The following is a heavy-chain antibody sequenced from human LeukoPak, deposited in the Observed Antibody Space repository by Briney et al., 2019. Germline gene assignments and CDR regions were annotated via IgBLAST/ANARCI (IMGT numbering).Heavy chain of an antibody. CDR2: IYYSGST. D-gene: IGHD6-13*01. CDR3: ASIAAAREPFDY. J-gene: IGHJ4*02. V-gene: IGHV4-39*01. Sequence: PPETLSLTCTVSGGSLSSISYYWGWPRQPPGKGLEWIGSIYYSGSTYYNPSLKSRVTISVHTPKNQFSLKLSSVTAADTAVYYCASIAAAREPFDYWGQGTLVTVSS. CDR1: GGSLSSISYY.